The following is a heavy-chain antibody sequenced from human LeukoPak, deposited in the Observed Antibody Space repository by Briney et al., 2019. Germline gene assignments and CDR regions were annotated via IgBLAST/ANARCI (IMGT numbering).Heavy chain of an antibody. Sequence: GGALRLSCAASGFTFSGSAMHWVRQASGKGLEWVGRIRSKANSYATAYAASVKGRFTISRDDSKNTAYLQMNSLKTEDTAVYYCTVVVITVDYWGQGTLVTVSS. J-gene: IGHJ4*02. CDR3: TVVVITVDY. V-gene: IGHV3-73*01. CDR2: IRSKANSYAT. D-gene: IGHD3-22*01. CDR1: GFTFSGSA.